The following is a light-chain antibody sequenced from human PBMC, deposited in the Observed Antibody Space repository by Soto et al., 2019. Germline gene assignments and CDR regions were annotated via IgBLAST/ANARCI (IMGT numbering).Light chain of an antibody. J-gene: IGLJ1*01. CDR1: SSDVGGYNY. CDR3: CSYTTSTTRQIV. Sequence: QSVLTQPASVSGSPGQSITISCTGTSSDVGGYNYVSWYQQHPGKAPKFMIYDVSNRPSGVSNRFSGSKSGNTASLTISGLQAEDEADYHCCSYTTSTTRQIVFVTGTKVNVL. V-gene: IGLV2-14*01. CDR2: DVS.